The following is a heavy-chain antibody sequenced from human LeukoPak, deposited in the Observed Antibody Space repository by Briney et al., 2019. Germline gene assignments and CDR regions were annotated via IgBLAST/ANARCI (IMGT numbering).Heavy chain of an antibody. CDR1: GYTLTELS. CDR3: ATDIRSNDAFDI. J-gene: IGHJ3*02. CDR2: FDPEDGET. V-gene: IGHV1-24*01. D-gene: IGHD1-26*01. Sequence: ASVQDSCKVSGYTLTELSMHWVRQAPGKGLEWMGGFDPEDGETIYAQKFQGRVTMTEDTSTDTAYMELSSLRSEDTAVYYCATDIRSNDAFDISGQGTMVTVSS.